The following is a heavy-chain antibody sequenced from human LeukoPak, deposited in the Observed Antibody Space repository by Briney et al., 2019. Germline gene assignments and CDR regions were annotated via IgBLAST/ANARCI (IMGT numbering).Heavy chain of an antibody. V-gene: IGHV3-23*01. J-gene: IGHJ4*02. Sequence: GSLRLSCEASGITFSSYLMTWVRQGPGKGLEWVADISGSGGPTNYADSVKGRFTISRDNSKNTLFLQMNSLRDGDTAIYYCGRARRIVGVGYFDYWGQGTLVTVSS. D-gene: IGHD1-26*01. CDR2: ISGSGGPT. CDR3: GRARRIVGVGYFDY. CDR1: GITFSSYL.